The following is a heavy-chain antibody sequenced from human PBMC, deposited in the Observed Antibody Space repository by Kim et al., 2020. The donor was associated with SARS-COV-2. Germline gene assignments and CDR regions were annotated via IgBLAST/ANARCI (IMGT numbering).Heavy chain of an antibody. V-gene: IGHV3-23*03. CDR3: AKDHGHRYDCFDI. J-gene: IGHJ3*02. CDR2: IYSSGDST. CDR1: GFTFSNYA. D-gene: IGHD3-16*01. Sequence: GGSLRLSCAASGFTFSNYAMSWVRQAPGKGLEWVSVIYSSGDSTYYADSVKGRFTISRDNSKNTLSLQMNSLRAEDTAVYYCAKDHGHRYDCFDIWGQGTMVTVSS.